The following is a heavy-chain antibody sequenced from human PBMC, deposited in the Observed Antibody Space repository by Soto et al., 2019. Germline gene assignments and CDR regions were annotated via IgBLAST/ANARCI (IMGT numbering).Heavy chain of an antibody. CDR2: IFYLGSS. Sequence: ATLSLTCTVSGDSIISSDFYWGWVRQPPGKGLEWIGSIFYLGSSYYNPSLKSRVTMSVDTSKNQFSLRLRSVTAADTALYFCARHSLALRKNNWFDPWGQGSMVTVSS. V-gene: IGHV4-39*01. CDR1: GDSIISSDFY. D-gene: IGHD3-3*02. CDR3: ARHSLALRKNNWFDP. J-gene: IGHJ5*02.